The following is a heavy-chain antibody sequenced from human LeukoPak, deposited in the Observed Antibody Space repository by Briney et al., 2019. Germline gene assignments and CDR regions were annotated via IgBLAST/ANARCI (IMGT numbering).Heavy chain of an antibody. CDR2: IKQDGSEK. J-gene: IGHJ4*02. CDR3: ARERPQNHGAFDY. V-gene: IGHV3-7*01. Sequence: PGGSLRLSCAASGFTFSSYWMSWVRQAPGKGLEWLANIKQDGSEKYYVDSVKGRFTISRDNAKNSLYLQMNSLRAEDTAVYYCARERPQNHGAFDYWGQGTLVTVSS. CDR1: GFTFSSYW. D-gene: IGHD1-14*01.